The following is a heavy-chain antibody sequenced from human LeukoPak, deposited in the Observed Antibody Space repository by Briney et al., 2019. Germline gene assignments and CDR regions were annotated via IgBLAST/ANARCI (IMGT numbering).Heavy chain of an antibody. CDR1: GFTFDTFW. D-gene: IGHD3-10*01. Sequence: GGSLRLSCAASGFTFDTFWMGWVRQAPGKGLEWVANIHKDGSEEYYVGSVKGRFTISRDNVKKSLYLQMNGLRADDTGVYYCVREGSAWADFRGQGTPVSVSS. CDR3: VREGSAWADF. CDR2: IHKDGSEE. V-gene: IGHV3-7*01. J-gene: IGHJ4*02.